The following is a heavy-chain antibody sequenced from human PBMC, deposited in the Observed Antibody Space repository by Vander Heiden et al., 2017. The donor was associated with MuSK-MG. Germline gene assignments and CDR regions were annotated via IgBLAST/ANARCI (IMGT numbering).Heavy chain of an antibody. CDR3: ARGPRIRQVVRPRYFDN. J-gene: IGHJ4*02. V-gene: IGHV4-34*02. Sequence: QVQLQQWGAGLLRPSETLSLTCTVYGVSLRDYYWNWIRQSPGKGLEWIGEINHRGSVTYSPSLEGRVTISVDTSKSQFSLKVTSVTAADAALYYCARGPRIRQVVRPRYFDNWGQGILVTVSS. D-gene: IGHD2-21*01. CDR1: GVSLRDYY. CDR2: INHRGSV.